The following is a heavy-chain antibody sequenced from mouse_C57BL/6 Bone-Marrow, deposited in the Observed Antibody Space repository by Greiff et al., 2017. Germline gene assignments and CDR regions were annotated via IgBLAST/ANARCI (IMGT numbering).Heavy chain of an antibody. Sequence: QVHVKQPGAELVKPGASVKLSCKASGYTFTSYWMHWVKQRPGRGLEWIGRIDPNSGGTKYNEKFKSKATLTVDQPSSTAYMQLISLTSEDSAVYYCAREGYDNDVNDDLDYWGQGTTLTVSS. J-gene: IGHJ2*01. CDR3: AREGYDNDVNDDLDY. D-gene: IGHD2-4*01. CDR2: IDPNSGGT. V-gene: IGHV1-72*01. CDR1: GYTFTSYW.